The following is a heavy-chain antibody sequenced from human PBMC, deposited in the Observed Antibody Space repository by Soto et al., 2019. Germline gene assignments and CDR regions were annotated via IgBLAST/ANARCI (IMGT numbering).Heavy chain of an antibody. Sequence: SGPTLVNPTQTLTLTCTFSGFSLSTSGVGVGWIRQPPGKALEWLALIYWNDDKRYSPSLKSRLTITKDTSKNQVVLTMTNMDPVDTATYYCAQSDYGDYRRDDYYFDYWGQGTLVTLSS. V-gene: IGHV2-5*01. D-gene: IGHD4-17*01. J-gene: IGHJ4*02. CDR3: AQSDYGDYRRDDYYFDY. CDR1: GFSLSTSGVG. CDR2: IYWNDDK.